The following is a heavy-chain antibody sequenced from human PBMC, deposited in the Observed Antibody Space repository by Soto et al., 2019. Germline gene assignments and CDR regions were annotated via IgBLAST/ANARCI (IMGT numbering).Heavy chain of an antibody. CDR2: IYSGGST. CDR1: GFTVSSNY. J-gene: IGHJ6*03. CDR3: ARVAYYYMDV. Sequence: GESLKISCAASGFTVSSNYMSWVRQAPGKGLEWVSVIYSGGSTYYADSVKGRFTISRDNSKNTLYLQMNSLRAEDTAVYYCARVAYYYMDVWGKGTTVTVSS. V-gene: IGHV3-66*01.